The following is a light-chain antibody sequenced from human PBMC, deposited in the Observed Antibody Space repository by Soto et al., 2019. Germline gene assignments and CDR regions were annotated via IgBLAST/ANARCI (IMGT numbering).Light chain of an antibody. CDR3: SSYTSSSTLV. V-gene: IGLV2-14*01. Sequence: QSALTQPASVSGSPGQSITISCTGTSSDVGGYNYVSWYQRHPGKAPKLMIYDVSNRPSGVSNRFSSSKSDNTASLTISGLQAEDEADYYCSSYTSSSTLVFGGGTKLTVL. CDR1: SSDVGGYNY. J-gene: IGLJ2*01. CDR2: DVS.